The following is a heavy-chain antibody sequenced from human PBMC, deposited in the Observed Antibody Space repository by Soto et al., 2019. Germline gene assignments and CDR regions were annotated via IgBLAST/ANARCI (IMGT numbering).Heavy chain of an antibody. Sequence: SETLSLTCTVSGGSISSYYWSWIRQPPGKGLEWIGYIYYSGSTNYNPSLKSRVTISVDASKNQFSLKLSSVTAADTAVYYCAKVNDFWTGYYSTNWFDPWGQGTLVTVSS. CDR2: IYYSGST. V-gene: IGHV4-59*01. CDR3: AKVNDFWTGYYSTNWFDP. J-gene: IGHJ5*02. D-gene: IGHD3-3*01. CDR1: GGSISSYY.